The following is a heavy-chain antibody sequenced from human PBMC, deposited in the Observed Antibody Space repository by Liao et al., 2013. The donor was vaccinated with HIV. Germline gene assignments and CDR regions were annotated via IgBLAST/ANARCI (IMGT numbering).Heavy chain of an antibody. CDR2: IYASGNT. CDR3: ARVSENVLIVAAPHLDV. D-gene: IGHD5-12*01. J-gene: IGHJ6*04. CDR1: GGSINSGSYY. Sequence: QVQLQESGPGLVKPSQTLSLTCTVSGGSINSGSYYWSWIRQPAGKRLEWIGRIYASGNTDYNPSLKSRLTMSVDTSNNQFSLRLTSVTAADTAVYYCARVSENVLIVAAPHLDVWGKGTTVTVAA. V-gene: IGHV4-61*02.